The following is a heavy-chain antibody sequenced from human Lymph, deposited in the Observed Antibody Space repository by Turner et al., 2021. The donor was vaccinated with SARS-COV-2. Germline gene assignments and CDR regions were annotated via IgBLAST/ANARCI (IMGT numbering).Heavy chain of an antibody. D-gene: IGHD3-3*01. Sequence: EVQLVESGGGLIQPGGSLRLPCAASGFTVRYNYMTWVRQAPGKGLEWVSVIYSGGSTYYADSVKGRFTISRDSSKNTLYLQMNSLRAEDTAVYYCARDLMEVGGMDVWGQGTTVTVSS. J-gene: IGHJ6*02. V-gene: IGHV3-53*01. CDR3: ARDLMEVGGMDV. CDR2: IYSGGST. CDR1: GFTVRYNY.